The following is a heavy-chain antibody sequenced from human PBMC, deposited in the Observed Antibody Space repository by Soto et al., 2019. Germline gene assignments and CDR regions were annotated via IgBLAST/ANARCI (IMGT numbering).Heavy chain of an antibody. CDR3: AGDRPTDH. CDR1: GYTFNRYA. Sequence: QVQLVQSGAEVRKPGASVTVSCKASGYTFNRYAISWLRQAPGQGPEWMGWITGDTLEESYARKFQGRVTLTRNTSTSTVYRELRSLRDDDTAVYYCAGDRPTDHWGQGTLVIVSS. V-gene: IGHV1-18*01. J-gene: IGHJ5*02. CDR2: ITGDTLEE.